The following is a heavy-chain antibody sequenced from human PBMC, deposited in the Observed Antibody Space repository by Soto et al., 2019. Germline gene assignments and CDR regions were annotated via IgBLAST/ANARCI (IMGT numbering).Heavy chain of an antibody. D-gene: IGHD2-15*01. CDR2: ISASTRNT. V-gene: IGHV1-18*01. CDR3: VRCYCSVSSCYACWHFDL. Sequence: QVQLVQSGGEVKKPGASVKVSCQASGYTFSDYAISWVRQAPGQGLEWMGWISASTRNTDQAQNFQGRGIMTLDTSTNTAYMELRSLRSDHTAVYYCVRCYCSVSSCYACWHFDLWGRGTLVTVSS. J-gene: IGHJ2*01. CDR1: GYTFSDYA.